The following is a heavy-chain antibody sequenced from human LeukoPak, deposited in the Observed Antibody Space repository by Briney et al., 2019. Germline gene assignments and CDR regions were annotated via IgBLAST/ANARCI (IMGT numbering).Heavy chain of an antibody. D-gene: IGHD4-17*01. CDR2: ISGSGGST. CDR3: AKVNDYGDWGYFDY. Sequence: PGGSLRLSCAASGFTFSSYAMSWVRQAPGKGLEWVSAISGSGGSTYYADSVKGRFTISRDNSKNTLYLQMNSLRAGDTAVYYYAKVNDYGDWGYFDYWGQGTLVTVSS. CDR1: GFTFSSYA. J-gene: IGHJ4*02. V-gene: IGHV3-23*01.